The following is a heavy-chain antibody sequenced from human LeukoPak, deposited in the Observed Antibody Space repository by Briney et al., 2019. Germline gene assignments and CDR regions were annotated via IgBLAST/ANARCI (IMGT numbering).Heavy chain of an antibody. V-gene: IGHV3-21*01. CDR2: ISSSSYI. J-gene: IGHJ4*02. D-gene: IGHD1-20*01. CDR3: ARGKGFNWNYVDY. Sequence: PGGSLRLSCAASGFTFSSYSMNWVRQAPGKGLEWVSSISSSSYIYYADSVKGRFTISRDNAKNSLYLQMNSLRAEDTAVYYRARGKGFNWNYVDYWGQGTLVTVSS. CDR1: GFTFSSYS.